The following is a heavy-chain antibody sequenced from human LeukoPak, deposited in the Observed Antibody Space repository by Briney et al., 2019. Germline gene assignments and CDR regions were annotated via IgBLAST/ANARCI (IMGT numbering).Heavy chain of an antibody. CDR3: PRAYYFDSSGYYYNFDY. CDR1: GDSISSSNYY. CDR2: IYYSGST. Sequence: SETLSLTCAVSGDSISSSNYYWGWIRQPPGKGLEWIGSIYYSGSTYYNPSLKSRVTIFVDTSKNHFSLKLSSVTAADTAVYYCPRAYYFDSSGYYYNFDYWGQGTLVTVSS. J-gene: IGHJ4*02. V-gene: IGHV4-39*02. D-gene: IGHD3-22*01.